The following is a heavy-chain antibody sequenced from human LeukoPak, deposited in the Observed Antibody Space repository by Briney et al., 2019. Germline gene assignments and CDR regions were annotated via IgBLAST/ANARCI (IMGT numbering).Heavy chain of an antibody. V-gene: IGHV1-18*01. CDR2: ISAYNGNT. D-gene: IGHD4-11*01. J-gene: IGHJ4*02. Sequence: GASVKVSCKASGYTFTSYGISWVRQAPGQGLEWMGWISAYNGNTNYAQKLQGRVTMTTDTSTSTAYMELRSLRSDDTAVFYCASVESLYSNYDPLAYWGQGTLVTVS. CDR3: ASVESLYSNYDPLAY. CDR1: GYTFTSYG.